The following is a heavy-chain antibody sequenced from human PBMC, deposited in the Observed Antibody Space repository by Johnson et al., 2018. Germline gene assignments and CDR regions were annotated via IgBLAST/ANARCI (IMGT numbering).Heavy chain of an antibody. J-gene: IGHJ6*03. CDR3: ARVDSPYYYYYMDV. CDR1: GFTFSSYW. Sequence: VQLQESGGGLVQPGGSLRLSCAASGFTFSSYWMHWVRQAPGKGLVWVSRINSDGRGTTYADSVKGRFTISRDNAKNTLYLQMNSLRAEDTAVYYCARVDSPYYYYYMDVWGIGTTVTVSS. V-gene: IGHV3-74*01. CDR2: INSDGRGT.